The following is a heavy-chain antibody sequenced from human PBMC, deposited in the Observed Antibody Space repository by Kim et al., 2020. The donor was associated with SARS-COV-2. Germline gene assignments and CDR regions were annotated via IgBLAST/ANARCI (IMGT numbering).Heavy chain of an antibody. V-gene: IGHV3-23*01. D-gene: IGHD6-19*01. CDR2: ISGSGGST. Sequence: GGSLRLSCAASGFTFSSYAMSWVRQAPGKGLEWVSAISGSGGSTYYADSVKGRFTISRDNSENTLYLQMNSLRAEDTAVYYCAKGGSLMAGTRAPFGYWGQGTLVTVSS. CDR1: GFTFSSYA. CDR3: AKGGSLMAGTRAPFGY. J-gene: IGHJ4*02.